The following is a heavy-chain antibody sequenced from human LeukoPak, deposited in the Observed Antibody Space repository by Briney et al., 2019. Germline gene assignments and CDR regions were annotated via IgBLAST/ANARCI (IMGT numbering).Heavy chain of an antibody. D-gene: IGHD2-2*01. CDR1: VGTFSSYA. J-gene: IGHJ5*02. CDR2: IIPIFGTA. V-gene: IGHV1-69*13. Sequence: SVTVSFKASVGTFSSYAISWVRQAPGQGLEWMGGIIPIFGTANYAQKFQGRVTITADESTSTAYMELSSLRSEDTAVYYCARGRAYCSSTSCYGGDWFDPWGQGTLVTVSS. CDR3: ARGRAYCSSTSCYGGDWFDP.